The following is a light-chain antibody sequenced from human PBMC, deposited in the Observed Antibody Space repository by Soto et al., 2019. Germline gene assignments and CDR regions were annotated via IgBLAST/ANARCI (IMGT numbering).Light chain of an antibody. Sequence: EIVMTQSPATLSVSPGERATLSCRASQSVTSNLAWYQQKPGRAPRLLIYGASTRATGIPARFSGSGSGTEFTLTISNLQSEDFALYYCQQYGSSPGYTFGQGTKLEIK. CDR3: QQYGSSPGYT. CDR1: QSVTSN. V-gene: IGKV3-15*01. CDR2: GAS. J-gene: IGKJ2*01.